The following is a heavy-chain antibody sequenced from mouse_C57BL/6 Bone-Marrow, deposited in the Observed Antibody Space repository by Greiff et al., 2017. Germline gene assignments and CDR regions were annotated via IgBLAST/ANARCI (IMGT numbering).Heavy chain of an antibody. CDR2: INPYNGDT. D-gene: IGHD1-1*01. J-gene: IGHJ3*01. Sequence: EVQLQQSGPELVKPGDSVKISCKASGYSFTGYFMNWVMQSHGKSLEWIGRINPYNGDTFYNQKFKGKATLTVDKSSSTAHMELRSLPSEDSAVYYCARNYGSSLAWFAYWGQGTLVTVSA. V-gene: IGHV1-20*01. CDR3: ARNYGSSLAWFAY. CDR1: GYSFTGYF.